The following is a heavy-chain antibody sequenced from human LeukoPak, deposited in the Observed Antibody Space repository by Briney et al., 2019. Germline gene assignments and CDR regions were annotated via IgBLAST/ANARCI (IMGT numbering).Heavy chain of an antibody. CDR3: AKDGSIAAAGASWFDP. Sequence: PGGSLRLSCAASGFTFSSYGMHWVRQAPGKGPEWVAVISYDGSNKYYADSVKGRFTISRDNSKNTLYLQMNSLRAEDTAVYYCAKDGSIAAAGASWFDPWGQGTLVTVSS. D-gene: IGHD6-13*01. CDR1: GFTFSSYG. J-gene: IGHJ5*02. CDR2: ISYDGSNK. V-gene: IGHV3-30*18.